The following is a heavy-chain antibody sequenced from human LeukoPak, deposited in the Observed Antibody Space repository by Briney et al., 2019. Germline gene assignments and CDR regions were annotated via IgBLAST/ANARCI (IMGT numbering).Heavy chain of an antibody. Sequence: PGGSLRLSCAASGFTFSTYWMHWVRHAPGKGLVWVSRISADGSSTYYADSVRGRFTISRDNGKNTLYLQMNSLGAEDTAVYYCARALRIAVVDYWGQGTLVTVSS. CDR1: GFTFSTYW. V-gene: IGHV3-74*01. D-gene: IGHD2-15*01. J-gene: IGHJ4*02. CDR3: ARALRIAVVDY. CDR2: ISADGSST.